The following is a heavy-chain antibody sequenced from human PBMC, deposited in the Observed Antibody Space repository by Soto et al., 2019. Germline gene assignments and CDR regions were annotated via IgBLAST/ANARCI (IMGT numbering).Heavy chain of an antibody. D-gene: IGHD2-2*01. J-gene: IGHJ4*02. Sequence: QVQLVQSGAEMKKPGASVKVYCKASNYTFITYGLTWVRQAPGQGLEWVGWITPDNGKTNYGQNFQGRGTMTADPSTSTAYMELRILTTDDTAVYYCARDTSFYFDYWGQGTRVTVAS. V-gene: IGHV1-18*01. CDR3: ARDTSFYFDY. CDR2: ITPDNGKT. CDR1: NYTFITYG.